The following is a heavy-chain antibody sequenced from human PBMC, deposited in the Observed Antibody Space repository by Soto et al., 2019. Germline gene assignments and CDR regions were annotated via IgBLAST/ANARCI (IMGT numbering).Heavy chain of an antibody. CDR2: INAGNGNT. Sequence: GASVKVSCKASGYTFTSYAMHWVRQAPGQRLEWMGWINAGNGNTKYSQKFQGRVTITRDTSASTAYMELSSLRSEDTAVYYCARDLIVVDHLGFDPWGQGTLVTVSS. D-gene: IGHD2-15*01. CDR1: GYTFTSYA. J-gene: IGHJ5*02. V-gene: IGHV1-3*01. CDR3: ARDLIVVDHLGFDP.